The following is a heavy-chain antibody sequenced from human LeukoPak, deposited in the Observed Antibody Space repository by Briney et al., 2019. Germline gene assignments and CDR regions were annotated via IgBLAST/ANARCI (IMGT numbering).Heavy chain of an antibody. Sequence: PSETLSLTCTVSGGAISSSRYYWGWIRQPPGKGLEWIGSIYYSGSTYHNPSLKSRVTISVDTSKNQFSLKLSSVTAADTAVYYCARDRRRGYSMQRAIVVVVVGFGWFDPWGQGTLVTVSS. CDR1: GGAISSSRYY. J-gene: IGHJ5*02. D-gene: IGHD2-15*01. CDR2: IYYSGST. V-gene: IGHV4-39*07. CDR3: ARDRRRGYSMQRAIVVVVVGFGWFDP.